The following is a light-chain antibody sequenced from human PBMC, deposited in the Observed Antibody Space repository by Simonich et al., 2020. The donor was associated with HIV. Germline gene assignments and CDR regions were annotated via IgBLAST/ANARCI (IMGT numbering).Light chain of an antibody. V-gene: IGKV2-30*02. J-gene: IGKJ3*01. CDR2: KVS. CDR1: QSLVHSDGNTY. Sequence: DVVMTQSPLSLPVTLGQPASISCRSSQSLVHSDGNTYLNWFQQRPGLSPRRLIYKVSNRDSGVPDRFSGSGSGTDFTLKISRVEAEDVGVYYCMQGTHSFTFGPGTKVDIK. CDR3: MQGTHSFT.